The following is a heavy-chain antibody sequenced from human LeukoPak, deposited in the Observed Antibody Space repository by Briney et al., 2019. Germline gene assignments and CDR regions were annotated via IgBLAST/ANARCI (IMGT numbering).Heavy chain of an antibody. CDR2: IYYSGST. Sequence: SETLSLTCTVSGGSISSHYWSWIRQPPGKGLERIGYIYYSGSTNYNPSLKSRVTISVDTSKNQFSLKLSSVTAADTAVYYCARTFYGSGSYYNAEDYYYMDVWGKGTTVTVSS. V-gene: IGHV4-59*11. D-gene: IGHD3-10*01. CDR1: GGSISSHY. CDR3: ARTFYGSGSYYNAEDYYYMDV. J-gene: IGHJ6*03.